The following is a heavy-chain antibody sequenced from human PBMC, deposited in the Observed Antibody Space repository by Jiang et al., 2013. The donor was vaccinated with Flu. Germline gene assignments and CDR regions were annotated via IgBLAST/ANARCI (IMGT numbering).Heavy chain of an antibody. D-gene: IGHD6-19*01. V-gene: IGHV4-38-2*02. CDR1: GYSISSGYY. J-gene: IGHJ4*02. CDR2: IYHSGST. Sequence: GSGLVKPSETLSLTCTVSGYSISSGYYWGWIRQPPGKGLEWIGSIYHSGSTYYNPSLKSRVTISVDTSKNQFSLKLSSVTAADTAVYYCARVRGIAVAGTPPYFDYVGPGNPWSTVSS. CDR3: ARVRGIAVAGTPPYFDY.